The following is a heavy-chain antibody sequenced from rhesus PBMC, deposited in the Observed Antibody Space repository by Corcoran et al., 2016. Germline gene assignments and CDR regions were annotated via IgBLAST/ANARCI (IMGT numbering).Heavy chain of an antibody. CDR1: GGSISDDYY. J-gene: IGHJ4*01. CDR3: ARVPVIAADADY. CDR2: NYGSGGGT. V-gene: IGHV4-106*01. D-gene: IGHD6-25*01. Sequence: QVQLQESGPGLVKPSETLSLTCAVSGGSISDDYYWSWIRQPPGKGLEWICYNYGSGGGTNYNPSLKNRVTISIDTSKNQFSLQLSSVTAADTAVYYCARVPVIAADADYWGQGVLVTVSS.